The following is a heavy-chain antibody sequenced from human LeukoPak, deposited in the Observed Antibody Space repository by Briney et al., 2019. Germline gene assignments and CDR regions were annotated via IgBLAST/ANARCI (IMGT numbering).Heavy chain of an antibody. V-gene: IGHV3-74*01. CDR1: GFTFSSYW. J-gene: IGHJ4*02. CDR2: INSDGSST. CDR3: ARGPYGSATDY. Sequence: GGSLRLSCAASGFTFSSYWMYWVRQAPGKGLVWVSRINSDGSSTSYADSVKGRFTISRDNAKNTLYVQMNSLRAEDTAVYYCARGPYGSATDYWGQGTLVTVSS. D-gene: IGHD3-10*01.